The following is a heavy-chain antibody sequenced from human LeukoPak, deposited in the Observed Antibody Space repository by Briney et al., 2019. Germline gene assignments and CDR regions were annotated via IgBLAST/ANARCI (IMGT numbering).Heavy chain of an antibody. D-gene: IGHD1-7*01. Sequence: PGGSLRLSCAASGFTFSSYSMNWVRQAPGKGLEWVSYISSSSSTIYYADSVKGRFTISRDNAKNSLYLQMNSLRAEDTAVYYCARGVWRNSPGRGAFDIWGQGTMVTVSS. CDR2: ISSSSSTI. J-gene: IGHJ3*02. CDR3: ARGVWRNSPGRGAFDI. V-gene: IGHV3-48*01. CDR1: GFTFSSYS.